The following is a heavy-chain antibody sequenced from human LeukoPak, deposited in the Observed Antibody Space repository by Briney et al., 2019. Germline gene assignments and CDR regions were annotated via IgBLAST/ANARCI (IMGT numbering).Heavy chain of an antibody. Sequence: SGGSLRLSCAASGFSVSDNYMSWVRQAPGKGLEWVANIKQDGSAKYYADSVKGRFTISRDDSKNTLYLQMNSLGAEDTAVYYCARDGGGYCGGDWGQGTLVTVSS. CDR1: GFSVSDNY. V-gene: IGHV3-7*01. CDR2: IKQDGSAK. CDR3: ARDGGGYCGGD. D-gene: IGHD2-21*01. J-gene: IGHJ4*02.